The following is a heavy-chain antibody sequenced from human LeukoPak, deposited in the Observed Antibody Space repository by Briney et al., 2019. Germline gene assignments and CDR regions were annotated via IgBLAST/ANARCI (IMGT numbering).Heavy chain of an antibody. D-gene: IGHD6-19*01. Sequence: PSDTLSLTCAVYGGSFSGYYWSWIRQPPGKGLEWIGEINHSGSTNYNPSLKSRVTISVDTSKNQFSLKLSSVTAADTAVYYCAREKAVGYYYYGMDVWGQGTTVTVSS. J-gene: IGHJ6*02. CDR1: GGSFSGYY. V-gene: IGHV4-34*01. CDR3: AREKAVGYYYYGMDV. CDR2: INHSGST.